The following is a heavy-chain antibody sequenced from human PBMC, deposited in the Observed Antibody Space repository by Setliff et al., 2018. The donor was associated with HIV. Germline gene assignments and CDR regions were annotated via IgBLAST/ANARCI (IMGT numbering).Heavy chain of an antibody. Sequence: PSETLSLTCAVYGGPFSEYYWSWIRQSQGKGLEWIGEINHSGSTHYNPPLKSRATISVDTSKNQFSLRLNSLTAADRAVYYCARGATLLPGYSDRWEYFYMDVWGKGTAVTVSS. CDR2: INHSGST. CDR3: ARGATLLPGYSDRWEYFYMDV. J-gene: IGHJ6*03. CDR1: GGPFSEYY. V-gene: IGHV4-34*01. D-gene: IGHD5-12*01.